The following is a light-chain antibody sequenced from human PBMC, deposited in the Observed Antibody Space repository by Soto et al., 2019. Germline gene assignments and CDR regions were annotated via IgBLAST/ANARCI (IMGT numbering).Light chain of an antibody. V-gene: IGKV3-20*01. Sequence: EIVLTHCPGTLSLSPGERATLSCRSSQSVSNNYLAWYQQKPGQAPRLLIYGASNRATGIPDRFSGSGSGTEFTLTISRLEPEDLEVYYCQQYGSSGKFGQGTRWIS. J-gene: IGKJ1*01. CDR2: GAS. CDR1: QSVSNNY. CDR3: QQYGSSGK.